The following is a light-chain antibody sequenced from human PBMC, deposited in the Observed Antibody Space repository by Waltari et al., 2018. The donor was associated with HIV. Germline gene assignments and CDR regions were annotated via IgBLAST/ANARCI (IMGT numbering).Light chain of an antibody. CDR1: QSVSSNY. J-gene: IGKJ5*01. V-gene: IGKV3-20*01. Sequence: EIVLTQSPGTLSLSPGERATLSCRASQSVSSNYLAWYQQKPGQAPRFSGSGSGTDFTLTISRLEPEDFAVYYCQQYGGSPPITFGQGTRLEIK. CDR3: QQYGGSPPIT.